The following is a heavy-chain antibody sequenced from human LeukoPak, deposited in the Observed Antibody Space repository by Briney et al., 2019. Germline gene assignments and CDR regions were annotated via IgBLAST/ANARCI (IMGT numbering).Heavy chain of an antibody. CDR1: GYTFTSYG. CDR2: ISAYNGNT. V-gene: IGHV1-18*01. CDR3: ARDQNYYGSGSCDY. D-gene: IGHD3-10*01. Sequence: ASVKVSCKASGYTFTSYGISWVRQAPGQGLEWMGWISAYNGNTNYAQKLQGRVTMTTDTSTSTAYMELRSLRSDDTAVYYCARDQNYYGSGSCDYWGQGTLVTVSS. J-gene: IGHJ4*02.